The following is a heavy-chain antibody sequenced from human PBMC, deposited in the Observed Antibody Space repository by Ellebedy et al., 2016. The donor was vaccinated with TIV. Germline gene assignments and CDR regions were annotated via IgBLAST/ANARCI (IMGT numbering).Heavy chain of an antibody. D-gene: IGHD6-13*01. V-gene: IGHV3-23*01. Sequence: GESLKISCAASGFTFNSYAMSWVRQAPGKGLEWVSSVSDSGGGTFYADSVRGRFTISRDNSKHTLYLQMSSLRADDTAVYYCAKTGSWNPNFYFDYWGQGTLVTVSS. CDR2: VSDSGGGT. J-gene: IGHJ4*02. CDR1: GFTFNSYA. CDR3: AKTGSWNPNFYFDY.